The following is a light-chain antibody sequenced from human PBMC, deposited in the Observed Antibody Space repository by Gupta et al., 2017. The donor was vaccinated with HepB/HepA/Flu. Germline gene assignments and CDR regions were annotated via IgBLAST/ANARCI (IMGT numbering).Light chain of an antibody. CDR2: GAS. CDR1: QSVGRY. V-gene: IGKV3-11*01. CDR3: QQRSNWPPLT. J-gene: IGKJ4*01. Sequence: EIVLTQSPATLPLSTGERATLSCRASQSVGRYLAWYQQKPGQAPRLLIHGASNRATGIPARFGGSGSGTDFTLTISNLEPEDFAVYYCQQRSNWPPLTFGGGTKVEIK.